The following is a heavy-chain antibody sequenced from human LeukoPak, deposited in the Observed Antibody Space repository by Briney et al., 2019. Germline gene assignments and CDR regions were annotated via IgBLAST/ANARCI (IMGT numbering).Heavy chain of an antibody. J-gene: IGHJ3*02. D-gene: IGHD1-26*01. V-gene: IGHV4-39*07. CDR1: GGSISSGSYY. CDR2: IYHSGST. CDR3: ARHGGNRVGANPAYAFDI. Sequence: PSETLSLTCTVSGGSISSGSYYWGWIRQPPGKGLEWIGSIYHSGSTYYNPSLKSRVTISVDTSKNQFSLKLSSVTAADTAVYYCARHGGNRVGANPAYAFDIWGQGTMVTVSS.